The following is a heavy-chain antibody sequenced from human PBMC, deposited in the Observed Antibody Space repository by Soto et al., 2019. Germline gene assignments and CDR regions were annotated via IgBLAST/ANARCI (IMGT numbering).Heavy chain of an antibody. Sequence: GGSLRLSCVISRLTFSNYALNWVRQAPGKGLEWVSSISGSGDTTYYADSVKGRFTISRDNSKNTLYLQMNSLRVEDTTLYYCAKADYSYSWAPGDYWGQGTLVTVSS. D-gene: IGHD6-13*01. CDR1: RLTFSNYA. CDR2: ISGSGDTT. V-gene: IGHV3-23*01. J-gene: IGHJ4*02. CDR3: AKADYSYSWAPGDY.